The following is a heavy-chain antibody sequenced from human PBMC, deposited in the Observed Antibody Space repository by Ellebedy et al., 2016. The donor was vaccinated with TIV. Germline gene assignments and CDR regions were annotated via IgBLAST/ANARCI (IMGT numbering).Heavy chain of an antibody. CDR3: ASLGDYPDY. Sequence: GESLKISXAASGFTFSSYGMHWVRQAPGKGLEWVAVIWYDGSNKYYADSVKGRFTISRDISKNTMYLQMNSLRPEDTALYYCASLGDYPDYWGQGTLVTVSS. D-gene: IGHD3-16*01. J-gene: IGHJ4*02. CDR1: GFTFSSYG. CDR2: IWYDGSNK. V-gene: IGHV3-30*19.